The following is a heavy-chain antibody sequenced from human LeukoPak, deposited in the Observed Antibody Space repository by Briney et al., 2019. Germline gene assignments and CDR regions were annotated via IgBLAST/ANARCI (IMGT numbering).Heavy chain of an antibody. D-gene: IGHD2-2*01. CDR3: ARTVGCSSTSCYGPSAFDY. J-gene: IGHJ4*02. Sequence: GGSLRLSCAASGFTFSNYEMNWVRQAPGKGLEWVSYISSSSSYTNYADSVKGRFTISRDNAKNSLYLQMNSLRAEDTAVYYCARTVGCSSTSCYGPSAFDYWGQGTLVTVSS. CDR2: ISSSSSYT. CDR1: GFTFSNYE. V-gene: IGHV3-11*03.